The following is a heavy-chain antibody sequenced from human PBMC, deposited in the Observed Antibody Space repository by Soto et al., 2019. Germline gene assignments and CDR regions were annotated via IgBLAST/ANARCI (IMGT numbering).Heavy chain of an antibody. J-gene: IGHJ2*01. D-gene: IGHD1-26*01. Sequence: QVQLVQSGAEVKKPGASVKVSCKASGYTFTSYAMHWVRQAPGQRLEWMGWINADNGNTKYSQKFQGRVTITRDTSASTAYMERSSLRYEDTAVYYCARGGSLYWYFDLWGRGTLVTVSS. CDR1: GYTFTSYA. CDR3: ARGGSLYWYFDL. V-gene: IGHV1-3*01. CDR2: INADNGNT.